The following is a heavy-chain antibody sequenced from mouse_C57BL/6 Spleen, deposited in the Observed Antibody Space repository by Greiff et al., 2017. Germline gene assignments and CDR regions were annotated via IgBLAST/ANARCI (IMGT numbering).Heavy chain of an antibody. CDR3: TRDIGYDGDYFDY. Sequence: EVHLVESGEGLVKPGGSLKLSCAASGFTFSSYAMSWVRQTPEKRLEWVAYISSGGDYIYYADTVKGRFTISRDNARNTLYLQMSSLKSEDTAMYYCTRDIGYDGDYFDYWGQGTTLTVSS. J-gene: IGHJ2*01. CDR1: GFTFSSYA. V-gene: IGHV5-9-1*02. CDR2: ISSGGDYI. D-gene: IGHD2-2*01.